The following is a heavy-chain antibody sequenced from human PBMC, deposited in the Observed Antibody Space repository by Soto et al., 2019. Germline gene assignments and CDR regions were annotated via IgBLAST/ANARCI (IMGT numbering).Heavy chain of an antibody. V-gene: IGHV5-51*01. J-gene: IGHJ6*02. CDR1: GYSFTSYW. Sequence: GESLKISCKGSGYSFTSYWIGWVRQMPGKGLEWMGIIYPGDSDTRYSPSFQGQVTISADKSISTAYLQWSSLKASDTAMYYCARLSGCSSTSCYTHMDVWGQGTTVTVSS. CDR2: IYPGDSDT. D-gene: IGHD2-2*02. CDR3: ARLSGCSSTSCYTHMDV.